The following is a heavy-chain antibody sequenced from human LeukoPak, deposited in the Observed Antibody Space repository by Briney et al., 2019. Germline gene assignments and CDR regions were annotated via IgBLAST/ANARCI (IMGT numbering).Heavy chain of an antibody. CDR1: GYTFTSYG. D-gene: IGHD2-15*01. CDR2: INPNSGGT. V-gene: IGHV1-2*02. J-gene: IGHJ4*02. Sequence: ASVKVSCKASGYTFTSYGISWVRQAPGQGLEWMGWINPNSGGTNYAQKFQGRVTMTRDTSISTAYMELSRLRSDDTAVYYCARGGGDIVVVVAARHFDYWGQGTLVTVSS. CDR3: ARGGGDIVVVVAARHFDY.